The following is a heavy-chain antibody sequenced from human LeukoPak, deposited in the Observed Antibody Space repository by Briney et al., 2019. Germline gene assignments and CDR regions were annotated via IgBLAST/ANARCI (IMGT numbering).Heavy chain of an antibody. Sequence: ASVTVSCKASGYTFTSYGISWVRQAPGQGLEWMGWISAYNGNTNYAQKLQGRVTMTTDTSTSTAYMELRSLRSDDTAVYYCARAGGTMVRGDSDYWGQGTLVTVSS. J-gene: IGHJ4*02. D-gene: IGHD3-10*01. CDR2: ISAYNGNT. V-gene: IGHV1-18*04. CDR1: GYTFTSYG. CDR3: ARAGGTMVRGDSDY.